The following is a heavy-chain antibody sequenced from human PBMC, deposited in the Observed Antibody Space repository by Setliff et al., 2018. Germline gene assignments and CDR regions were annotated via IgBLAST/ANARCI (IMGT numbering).Heavy chain of an antibody. J-gene: IGHJ6*02. D-gene: IGHD2-15*01. CDR2: INPNSGGT. CDR3: SRERSRRHCYGGSCDFYYYGLDV. V-gene: IGHV1-2*04. Sequence: ASVKVSCKASGYTFTGYYMHWVRQAPGQGLEWMGWINPNSGGTNYGPNFQGWVTMTRDTSIDTAYLDLSRLKSGDTAVYYCSRERSRRHCYGGSCDFYYYGLDVWGQGTTVTVSS. CDR1: GYTFTGYY.